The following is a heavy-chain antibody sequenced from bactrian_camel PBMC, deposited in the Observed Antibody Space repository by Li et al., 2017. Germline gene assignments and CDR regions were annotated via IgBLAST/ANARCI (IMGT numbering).Heavy chain of an antibody. Sequence: HVQLVESGGGSVQAGGSLRLSCAVSVSSANDYCLGWFRQASGKEREWVGSLDSDGRINYADAVKGRFTVSQDKTKNTVNLQMISLIPEDTALYYCAADCNGPEYGGSILQSPADFGYLGQGTQVTVS. CDR1: VSSANDYC. V-gene: IGHV3S9*01. CDR3: AADCNGPEYGGSILQSPADFGY. J-gene: IGHJ6*01. CDR2: LDSDGRI. D-gene: IGHD6*01.